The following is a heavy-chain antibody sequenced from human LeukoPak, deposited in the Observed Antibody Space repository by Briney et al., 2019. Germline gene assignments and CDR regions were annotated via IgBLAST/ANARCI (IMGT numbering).Heavy chain of an antibody. J-gene: IGHJ5*02. CDR2: IRYDGSNK. D-gene: IGHD4-17*01. CDR1: GFTFSSYG. V-gene: IGHV3-30*02. CDR3: ARGLSAWRTYGDYGRWFDP. Sequence: PGGSLRLSCAASGFTFSSYGMHWVRQAPGKGLEWVAFIRYDGSNKYYADSVKGRFTISRDNSKNTLYLQMNSLRSEDTAVYYCARGLSAWRTYGDYGRWFDPWGQGTLVTVSS.